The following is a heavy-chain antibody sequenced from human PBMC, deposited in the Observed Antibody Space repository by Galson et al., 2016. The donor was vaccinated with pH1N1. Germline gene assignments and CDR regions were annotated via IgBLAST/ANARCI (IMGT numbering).Heavy chain of an antibody. CDR1: GFTFSSYS. D-gene: IGHD4/OR15-4a*01. J-gene: IGHJ3*02. V-gene: IGHV3-48*04. CDR3: AREGLWPGVDAFDI. Sequence: SLRLSCAASGFTFSSYSMNWVRQASGKGLEWVSYISLSSSIIHYADSVKGRFIIPRDCAKNSLYPQMNSLRAEDTALYYCAREGLWPGVDAFDIWGHGTVVTVSS. CDR2: ISLSSSII.